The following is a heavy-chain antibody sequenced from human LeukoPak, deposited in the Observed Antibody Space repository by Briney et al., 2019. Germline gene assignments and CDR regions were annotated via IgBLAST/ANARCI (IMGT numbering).Heavy chain of an antibody. CDR3: ARNYFILYYYYYYYMDV. CDR2: INHSGST. CDR1: GGSFSGYY. D-gene: IGHD3-9*01. Sequence: SETLSLTCAVYGGSFSGYYWSWIRQPPGKGLEWIGEINHSGSTNYNPSLKSRVTISVDTSKNQFSLKLSSVTAAATAVYYCARNYFILYYYYYYYMDVWGKGTTVTISS. V-gene: IGHV4-34*01. J-gene: IGHJ6*03.